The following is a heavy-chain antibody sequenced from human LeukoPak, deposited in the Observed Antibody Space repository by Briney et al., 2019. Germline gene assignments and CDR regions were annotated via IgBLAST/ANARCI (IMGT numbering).Heavy chain of an antibody. J-gene: IGHJ4*02. V-gene: IGHV3-33*01. CDR1: GFTFSTYG. CDR3: ARVRSTTSYFYFDY. Sequence: GGSLRLSCAASGFTFSTYGMHWVRQAPGKGLEWLAIIWFDGSNKYYADSVKDRFTIPRDNSKNTLYLQMDSLRAEDTAVYYCARVRSTTSYFYFDYWGQGTLVTVSS. D-gene: IGHD2-2*01. CDR2: IWFDGSNK.